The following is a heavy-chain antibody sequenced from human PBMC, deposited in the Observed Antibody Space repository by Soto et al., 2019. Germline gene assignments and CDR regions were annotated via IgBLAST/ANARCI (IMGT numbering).Heavy chain of an antibody. CDR3: ASSMFRGVIRDWLDP. Sequence: SETLSLTCAVSGGSISSGGYSWSWIRQPPGKGLEWIGYIYHSGSTYYNPSLKSRVTISVDRSKNQFSLKLSSVTAADTAVYYCASSMFRGVIRDWLDPSGQGTLVTVSS. J-gene: IGHJ5*02. V-gene: IGHV4-30-2*01. D-gene: IGHD3-10*01. CDR1: GGSISSGGYS. CDR2: IYHSGST.